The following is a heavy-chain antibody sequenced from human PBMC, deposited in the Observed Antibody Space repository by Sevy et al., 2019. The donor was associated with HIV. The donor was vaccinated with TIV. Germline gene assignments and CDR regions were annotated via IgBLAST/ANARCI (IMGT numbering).Heavy chain of an antibody. CDR3: AKRSSGGIWYFDH. Sequence: GESLKISCKGSGYSFSNYWIAWVRQMPGKGLEWMGIIYPGDSDTRYNPSFQGQVTISAAKSINTAYLQWSSLKASDTAMYYCAKRSSGGIWYFDHWGRGTLVTVPS. J-gene: IGHJ2*01. D-gene: IGHD3-10*01. CDR1: GYSFSNYW. V-gene: IGHV5-51*01. CDR2: IYPGDSDT.